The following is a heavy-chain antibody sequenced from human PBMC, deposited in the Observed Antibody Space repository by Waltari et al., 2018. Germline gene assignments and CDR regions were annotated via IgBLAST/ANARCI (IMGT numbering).Heavy chain of an antibody. CDR2: ISSNGDTT. D-gene: IGHD6-19*01. V-gene: IGHV3-23*01. J-gene: IGHJ4*02. Sequence: QLLESGGGLAQPGGSLRLSCAASGLVFNISTMSWVRQSPGKGVEWVSGISSNGDTTYEADSVKGRFTISRDNSKNSLFLEMNNLRGDDTAIYYCVKSEISGWYVMDSWGQGTLVSVSS. CDR1: GLVFNIST. CDR3: VKSEISGWYVMDS.